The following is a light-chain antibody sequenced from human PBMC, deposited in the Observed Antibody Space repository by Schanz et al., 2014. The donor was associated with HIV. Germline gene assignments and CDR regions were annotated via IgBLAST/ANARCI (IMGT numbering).Light chain of an antibody. CDR3: QQYGNSPYT. CDR2: VAS. CDR1: QTISSGY. Sequence: IVLTQSPGTLSLSPGERATLSCRASQTISSGYLAWYQQKPGQAPRLLIYVASIRASGVPERFSGSGSGTDFTLTISRLEPEDFAVYYCQQYGNSPYTFGQGTKLEIK. J-gene: IGKJ2*01. V-gene: IGKV3-20*01.